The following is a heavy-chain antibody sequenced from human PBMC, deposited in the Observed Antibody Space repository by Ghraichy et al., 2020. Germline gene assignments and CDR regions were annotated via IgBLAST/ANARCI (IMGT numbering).Heavy chain of an antibody. V-gene: IGHV4-34*01. CDR2: INHSGST. CDR3: ARYSSNSYDDAFDS. D-gene: IGHD6-13*01. Sequence: ESLNISCAVFGGSFSDYFWSWIRQPSGKGLEWIGEINHSGSTKYNPSLKSRVTISVDTSKNQFSLKLNSVIAADTAVYYCARYSSNSYDDAFDSWGRGTLVTVSS. CDR1: GGSFSDYF. J-gene: IGHJ3*01.